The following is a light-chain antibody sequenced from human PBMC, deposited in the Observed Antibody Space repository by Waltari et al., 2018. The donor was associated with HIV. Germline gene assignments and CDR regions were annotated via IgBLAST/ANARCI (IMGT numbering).Light chain of an antibody. Sequence: QSVLTQPPSASGTPGQRVTISCSGGSSNIGNNHVYWYQQFPGTAPKLLIYRNNQRPSGVPGRFSCSKSGTSASLFISGLRSEDEADYYCAAWDDSLSGVFGGGTKVTVL. V-gene: IGLV1-47*01. CDR3: AAWDDSLSGV. J-gene: IGLJ2*01. CDR2: RNN. CDR1: SSNIGNNH.